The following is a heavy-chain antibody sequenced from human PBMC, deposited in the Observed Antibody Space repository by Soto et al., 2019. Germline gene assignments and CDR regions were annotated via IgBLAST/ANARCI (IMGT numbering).Heavy chain of an antibody. CDR3: ARQLREFGY. CDR1: GCSISSSSYY. Sequence: SDTLSLTCTVAGCSISSSSYYWGWIRQPPGKGLEWIGSIYYSGSTYYNPSLKSRVTISVDTSKNQFPLKLSSVTAADTAVYYCARQLREFGYWGQGTLVTVS. V-gene: IGHV4-39*01. J-gene: IGHJ4*02. CDR2: IYYSGST.